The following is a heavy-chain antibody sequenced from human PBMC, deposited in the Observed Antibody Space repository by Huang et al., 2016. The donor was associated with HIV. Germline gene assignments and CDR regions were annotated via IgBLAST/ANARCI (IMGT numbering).Heavy chain of an antibody. Sequence: QVHLVQSGAEVKKPGASVKVSCKASGYTFTNYAIKWVRQAPGRGLEWRGWMNPNTGNTGFAQSFQGRVTMTRKTSITTAYMELTSLTSEDTAVYYCARSAYGDLDYWGLGTLVIVSS. D-gene: IGHD4-17*01. CDR1: GYTFTNYA. CDR2: MNPNTGNT. V-gene: IGHV1-8*02. CDR3: ARSAYGDLDY. J-gene: IGHJ4*02.